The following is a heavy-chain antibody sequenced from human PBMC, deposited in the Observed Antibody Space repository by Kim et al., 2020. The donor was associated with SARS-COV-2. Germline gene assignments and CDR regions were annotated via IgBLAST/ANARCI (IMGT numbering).Heavy chain of an antibody. J-gene: IGHJ4*02. CDR1: GFTFRNFA. CDR3: AKGGDAGSYYQAY. Sequence: GGSLRLSCAASGFTFRNFAMSWVRQAPGKGLEWVSCISGNSDTIYYADSVKGRLIISRDNSKSTLYLQMNNLRADDTALYYCAKGGDAGSYYQAYWGPGT. D-gene: IGHD1-26*01. V-gene: IGHV3-23*01. CDR2: ISGNSDTI.